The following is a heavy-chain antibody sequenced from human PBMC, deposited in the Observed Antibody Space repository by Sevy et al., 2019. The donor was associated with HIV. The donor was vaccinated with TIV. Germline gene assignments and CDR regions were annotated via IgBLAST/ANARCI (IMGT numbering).Heavy chain of an antibody. Sequence: GGSLRLSCAASGFTFSSYDMHWVRQATGKGLEWVSAIGTAGDTYYPGSVKGRFTISRENAKNSLYLQMNSLRAGDTAVYYCARGSHSGSYGRDAFDIWGQRTMVTVSS. CDR1: GFTFSSYD. J-gene: IGHJ3*02. D-gene: IGHD1-26*01. CDR3: ARGSHSGSYGRDAFDI. V-gene: IGHV3-13*01. CDR2: IGTAGDT.